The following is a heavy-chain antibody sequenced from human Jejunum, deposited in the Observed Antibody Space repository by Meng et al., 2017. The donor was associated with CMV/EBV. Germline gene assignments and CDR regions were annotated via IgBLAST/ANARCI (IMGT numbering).Heavy chain of an antibody. CDR1: TFTGYY. CDR3: AREDIVVVPAAMPLDY. J-gene: IGHJ4*02. V-gene: IGHV1-2*02. Sequence: TFTGYYMHWVRQAPGQGLEWMGWINPNSGGTNYAQKFQGRVTMTRDTSISTAYMELSRLRSDDTAVYYCAREDIVVVPAAMPLDYWGQGTLGTVSS. D-gene: IGHD2-2*01. CDR2: INPNSGGT.